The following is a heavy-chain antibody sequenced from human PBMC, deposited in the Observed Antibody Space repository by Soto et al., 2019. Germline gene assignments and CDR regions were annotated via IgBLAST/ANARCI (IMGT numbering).Heavy chain of an antibody. CDR1: GFTFSSYS. V-gene: IGHV3-21*01. D-gene: IGHD3-9*01. CDR3: ARSGFESRGAFDI. CDR2: ISSSSSYI. Sequence: SLRLSCAASGFTFSSYSINWVRQAPGKGLEWVSSISSSSSYIYYADSVKGRFTISRDNAKNSLYLQMNSLRAEDTAVYYCARSGFESRGAFDIWGQGTMVTVSS. J-gene: IGHJ3*02.